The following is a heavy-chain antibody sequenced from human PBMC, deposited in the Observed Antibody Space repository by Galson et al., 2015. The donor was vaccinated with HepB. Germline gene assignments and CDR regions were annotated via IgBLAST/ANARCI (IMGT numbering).Heavy chain of an antibody. CDR1: GGSISNYY. CDR2: IDYSGST. Sequence: SETLSLTCTVSGGSISNYYWHWIRQPPGKGLEWIGYIDYSGSTNYNPSLKSRLTISLDTSKNQFSLKLSSVTAADTAVYYCSRSKGDYWGQGTLVTVSS. CDR3: SRSKGDY. J-gene: IGHJ4*02. V-gene: IGHV4-59*01.